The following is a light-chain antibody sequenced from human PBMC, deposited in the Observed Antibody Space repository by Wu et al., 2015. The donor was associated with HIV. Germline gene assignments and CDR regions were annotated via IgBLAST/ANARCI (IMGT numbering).Light chain of an antibody. J-gene: IGKJ2*03. CDR2: DAS. CDR1: QSVNNN. CDR3: QQYENWPPYS. V-gene: IGKV3-15*01. Sequence: EIVMTLSPATLSVSPGERATLSCRASQSVNNNLAWYQHKPGQAPRLLIYDASSRPSDIPDRFSGSGSGTEFTLTISSLQSEDFAVYYCQQYENWPPYSFGRGPSWRSN.